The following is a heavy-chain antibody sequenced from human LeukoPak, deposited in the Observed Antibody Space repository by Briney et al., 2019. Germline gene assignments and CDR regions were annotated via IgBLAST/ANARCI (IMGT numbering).Heavy chain of an antibody. V-gene: IGHV1-2*06. Sequence: ASVKVSCKASGYTFTGYYMHWVRQAPGQGLECMGRINPNSGGTNYAQKFQGRVTMTRDTSISTAYMELSRLRSDDTAVYYCARTYYDFWSGYYYRGYYGMDVWGQGTTVTVSS. CDR2: INPNSGGT. CDR3: ARTYYDFWSGYYYRGYYGMDV. J-gene: IGHJ6*02. D-gene: IGHD3-3*01. CDR1: GYTFTGYY.